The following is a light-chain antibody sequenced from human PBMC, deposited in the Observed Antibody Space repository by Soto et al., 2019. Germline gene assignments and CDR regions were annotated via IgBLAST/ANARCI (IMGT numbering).Light chain of an antibody. CDR2: GAS. J-gene: IGKJ5*01. Sequence: SRATVYVSPRETASXSRGASQSVSSNLAWYQQKPGQAPMLLIYGASIRATGIPAMFSGSESGTEFTLTISSLQAEDFAVYYCQQYNNWPPITVGQGTRVEIK. CDR1: QSVSSN. CDR3: QQYNNWPPIT. V-gene: IGKV3-15*01.